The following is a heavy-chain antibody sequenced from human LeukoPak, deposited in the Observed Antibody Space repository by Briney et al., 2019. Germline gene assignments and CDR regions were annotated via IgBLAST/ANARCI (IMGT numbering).Heavy chain of an antibody. J-gene: IGHJ5*02. CDR3: ARDRGSVLGFDP. CDR2: IYYSGST. CDR1: GGSISSYY. Sequence: SETLSLTCTVSGGSISSYYWSWIRQPPAKGLEWIGYIYYSGSTNYNPSLKSRVTILVDTSKNQFSLKLSSVTAADTAVYYCARDRGSVLGFDPWGQGTLVTVSS. D-gene: IGHD3-10*01. V-gene: IGHV4-59*01.